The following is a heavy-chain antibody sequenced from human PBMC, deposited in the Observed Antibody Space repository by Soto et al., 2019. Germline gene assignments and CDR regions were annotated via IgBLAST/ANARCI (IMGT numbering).Heavy chain of an antibody. V-gene: IGHV3-72*01. J-gene: IGHJ4*02. D-gene: IGHD3-10*01. CDR2: CRSRVDNYAT. CDR1: GITFSDHD. Sequence: EVQLVESGGGLVQPGGSLRLSCATSGITFSDHDMDWVRQAPGKGLEWLGRCRSRVDNYATDYAASVKGRFTFSRDEPKSSMSLQMRSLKTGDTAMYYCVLWVRGLINYWGQGTLVTVSS. CDR3: VLWVRGLINY.